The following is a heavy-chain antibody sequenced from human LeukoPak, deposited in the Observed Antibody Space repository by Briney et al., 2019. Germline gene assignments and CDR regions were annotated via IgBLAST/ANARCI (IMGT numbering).Heavy chain of an antibody. D-gene: IGHD6-13*01. J-gene: IGHJ4*02. V-gene: IGHV3-47*01. Sequence: PGGSLRLSCAASGFAFSSYALHWVRRAPGQGLEWVSAIGTGGDTYYADSVMGRFTISRDNAKKSLYLHMNSLIAEDMAVYYCARAVAAAVIDYWGQGTLVTVSS. CDR1: GFAFSSYA. CDR2: IGTGGDT. CDR3: ARAVAAAVIDY.